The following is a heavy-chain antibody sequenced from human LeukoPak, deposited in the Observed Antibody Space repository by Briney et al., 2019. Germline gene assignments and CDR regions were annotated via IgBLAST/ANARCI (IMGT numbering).Heavy chain of an antibody. Sequence: GGSLRLSCAASGFTLSTYAMHWVRQAPGKGLEWVAYISGTGFTTYYADSVKGRFTISSDSSKNTLFLQMNSLRAEDTAIYYCAKDGYNWIAFDDWGQGALVTVSS. CDR1: GFTLSTYA. D-gene: IGHD1-20*01. CDR3: AKDGYNWIAFDD. J-gene: IGHJ4*02. V-gene: IGHV3-23*01. CDR2: ISGTGFTT.